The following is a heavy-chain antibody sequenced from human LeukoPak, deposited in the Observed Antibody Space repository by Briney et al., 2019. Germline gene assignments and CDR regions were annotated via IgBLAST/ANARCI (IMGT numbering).Heavy chain of an antibody. V-gene: IGHV3-74*01. J-gene: IGHJ3*02. Sequence: GGSLRLSCAASGFTFSSYWMHWVRQAPGKWLVWVSRINNDGSSTNYADSVKGRFTISRDNAKNTLYLQMHSLRAEDTAVYYCAREGDGYNDAFDISGQGTMVTVSA. CDR2: INNDGSST. CDR3: AREGDGYNDAFDI. CDR1: GFTFSSYW. D-gene: IGHD5-24*01.